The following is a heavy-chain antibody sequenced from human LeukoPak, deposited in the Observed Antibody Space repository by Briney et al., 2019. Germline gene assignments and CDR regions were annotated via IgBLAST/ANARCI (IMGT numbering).Heavy chain of an antibody. Sequence: SETLSLTCTVSGGSISSRSYYWGWIRQRPGKGLEWIGSIYYSGSTYYNPSLKSRVTISVDTSKNQFSLKLSSVTAADTAVYYCARDADFWSGYSLFGFDYWGQGTLVTVSS. CDR2: IYYSGST. J-gene: IGHJ4*02. CDR3: ARDADFWSGYSLFGFDY. V-gene: IGHV4-39*07. D-gene: IGHD3-3*01. CDR1: GGSISSRSYY.